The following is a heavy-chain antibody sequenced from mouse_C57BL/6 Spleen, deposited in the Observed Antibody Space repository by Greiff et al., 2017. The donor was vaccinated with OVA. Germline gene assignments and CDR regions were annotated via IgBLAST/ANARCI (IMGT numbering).Heavy chain of an antibody. CDR1: GFTFSSYT. J-gene: IGHJ3*01. Sequence: EVQGVESGGGLVKPGGSLKLSCAASGFTFSSYTMSWVRQTPEKRLEWVATISGGGGNTYYPASVKGRFTISRDNAKNTLYLQMSSLRSEDTALYYCARQNGGYYLSWFAYWGQGTLVTVSA. CDR2: ISGGGGNT. D-gene: IGHD2-3*01. V-gene: IGHV5-9*01. CDR3: ARQNGGYYLSWFAY.